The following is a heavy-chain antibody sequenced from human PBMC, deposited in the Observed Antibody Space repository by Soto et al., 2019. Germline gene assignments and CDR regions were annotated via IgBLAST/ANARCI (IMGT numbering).Heavy chain of an antibody. CDR1: GYTFTSYD. CDR2: MNPNSGNT. J-gene: IGHJ5*02. D-gene: IGHD2-2*01. Sequence: ASVKVSCKASGYTFTSYDINWVRQATGQGLEWMGWMNPNSGNTGYAQKFQGRVTMTRNTSISTAYMELSSLRSEDTAVYYCARGTHRYCSSTSCYDNWFGPWGQGTLVTVSS. V-gene: IGHV1-8*01. CDR3: ARGTHRYCSSTSCYDNWFGP.